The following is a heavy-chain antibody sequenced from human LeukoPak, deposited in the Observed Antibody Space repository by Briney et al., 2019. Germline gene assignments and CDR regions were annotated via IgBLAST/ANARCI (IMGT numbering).Heavy chain of an antibody. V-gene: IGHV3-23*01. CDR2: ISGSGGST. Sequence: GGTLRLSCAASGFTFSSYGMSWVRQAPGKGLEWVSAISGSGGSTYYADSVKGRFTISRDNSKNTLYLQMNSLRAEDTAVYYCAKVRFSYDSSGYFDYWGQGTLVTVSS. CDR3: AKVRFSYDSSGYFDY. CDR1: GFTFSSYG. D-gene: IGHD3-22*01. J-gene: IGHJ4*02.